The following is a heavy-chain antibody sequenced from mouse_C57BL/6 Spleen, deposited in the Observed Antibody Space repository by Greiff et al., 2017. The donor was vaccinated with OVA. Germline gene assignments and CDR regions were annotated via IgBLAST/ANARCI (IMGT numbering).Heavy chain of an antibody. D-gene: IGHD1-1*01. J-gene: IGHJ4*01. CDR2: IHPNSGST. CDR3: AMSYGTPGHYYAMDY. Sequence: QVQLQQPGAELVKPGASVKLSCKASGYTFTSYWMHWVKQRPGQGLEWIGMIHPNSGSTNYNEKFKSKATLTVDKSSSTAYMQLSSLTSEDSAVYYCAMSYGTPGHYYAMDYWGQGTSVTVSS. CDR1: GYTFTSYW. V-gene: IGHV1-64*01.